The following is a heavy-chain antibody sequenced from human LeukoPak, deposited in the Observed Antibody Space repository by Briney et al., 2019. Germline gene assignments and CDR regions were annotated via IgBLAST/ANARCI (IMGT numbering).Heavy chain of an antibody. D-gene: IGHD5-12*01. Sequence: SETLPLTCTVSAGSFISSSHHWGWIRQSPGKGLEWIGTVYYGRTTYYNPSLDGRVTISLDTSANHFSLQLNSVTAADTAVYYCVRHDGRGGATMGAFDSWGQGSLVTVSS. V-gene: IGHV4-39*01. CDR2: VYYGRTT. CDR1: AGSFISSSHH. J-gene: IGHJ5*01. CDR3: VRHDGRGGATMGAFDS.